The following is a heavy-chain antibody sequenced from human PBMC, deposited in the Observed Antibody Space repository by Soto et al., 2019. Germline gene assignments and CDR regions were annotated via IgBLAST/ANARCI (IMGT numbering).Heavy chain of an antibody. CDR2: IYNGVIP. Sequence: PSETLSLTCTVSGGSVSSQYWSWIRQPAGKGLEWIGRIYNGVIPLIHPSLESRVALSLDTSKNQFSLTLSSVTAADTATYYCASQVYDKSVYYFDYWGRGTLVTFSS. V-gene: IGHV4-4*07. CDR1: GGSVSSQY. CDR3: ASQVYDKSVYYFDY. D-gene: IGHD3-22*01. J-gene: IGHJ4*02.